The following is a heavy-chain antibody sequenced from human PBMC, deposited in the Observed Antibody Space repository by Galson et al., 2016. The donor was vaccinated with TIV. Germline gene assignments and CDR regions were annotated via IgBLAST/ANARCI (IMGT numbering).Heavy chain of an antibody. J-gene: IGHJ4*02. CDR2: FDPEAGRT. V-gene: IGHV1-24*01. D-gene: IGHD3-22*01. Sequence: SVKVSCKVSGYTLSGIAMHWVGQAPGEGLEWVGGFDPEAGRTIYAQKFHGRVTVTEGTATDTAYMELNNLRSDDTAVYYCATVAWFPGLSLDSWGQGTLVIVSS. CDR3: ATVAWFPGLSLDS. CDR1: GYTLSGIA.